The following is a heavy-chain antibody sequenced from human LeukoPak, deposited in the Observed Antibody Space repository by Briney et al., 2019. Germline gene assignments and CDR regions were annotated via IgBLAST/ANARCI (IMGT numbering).Heavy chain of an antibody. D-gene: IGHD1-26*01. Sequence: GESLKISCKGSGYTFTNYWIGWVRQMPGRGLEWMGIIWPSDSDTRYSPSFQGQVTISADKSISTAYLQWSSLKASDTAIYFCARRISGYYIDYWGQGTLVTVSS. J-gene: IGHJ4*02. V-gene: IGHV5-51*01. CDR1: GYTFTNYW. CDR2: IWPSDSDT. CDR3: ARRISGYYIDY.